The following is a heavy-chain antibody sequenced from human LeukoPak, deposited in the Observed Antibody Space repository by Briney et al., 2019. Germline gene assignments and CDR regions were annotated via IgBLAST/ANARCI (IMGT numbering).Heavy chain of an antibody. D-gene: IGHD2-15*01. CDR2: VYSAGT. V-gene: IGHV4-39*01. CDR1: GDSVSSETYF. CDR3: ARHIVLRWPFDH. J-gene: IGHJ4*02. Sequence: TSETLSLTCAVSGDSVSSETYFWAWLRQPPGRGLEWIGTVYSAGTNYIPSLKSRLTMAVDPFKNQFSLRLASVTAEDTAVYYCARHIVLRWPFDHWGQGKLVTVSS.